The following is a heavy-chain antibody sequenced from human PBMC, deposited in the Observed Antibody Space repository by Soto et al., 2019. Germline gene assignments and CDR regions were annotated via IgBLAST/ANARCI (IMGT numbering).Heavy chain of an antibody. J-gene: IGHJ4*02. CDR1: GFSISGFN. V-gene: IGHV4-59*01. CDR3: ARVGGLAARTFDY. Sequence: AETLSLTCAVSGFSISGFNLSWIRQAPGKGLEWIGYIYNSGSTNYNPTLKSRVTISVDTTKNQFSLNLRSMSPADTSVYYCARVGGLAARTFDYWGQGTLVTVYS. D-gene: IGHD6-6*01. CDR2: IYNSGST.